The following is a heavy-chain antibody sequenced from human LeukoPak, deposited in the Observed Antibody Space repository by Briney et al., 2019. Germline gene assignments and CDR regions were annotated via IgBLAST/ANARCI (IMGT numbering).Heavy chain of an antibody. CDR2: IYSGAGT. D-gene: IGHD3-22*01. J-gene: IGHJ4*02. CDR3: ARYYYYDSSGYYQSYTDY. V-gene: IGHV3-53*05. CDR1: GFTVSSNY. Sequence: GGSLRLSRAASGFTVSSNYMSWVRQAPGKGLEWVSIIYSGAGTYYADSVKGRFTISRDNSKNTLYLQMNSLRSEDTAVYYCARYYYYDSSGYYQSYTDYWGQGTLVTVSS.